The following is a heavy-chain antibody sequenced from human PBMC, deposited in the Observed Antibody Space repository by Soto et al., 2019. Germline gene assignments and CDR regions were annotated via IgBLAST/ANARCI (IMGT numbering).Heavy chain of an antibody. D-gene: IGHD6-19*01. CDR2: IIPIFGTA. CDR1: GGTFSSYA. V-gene: IGHV1-69*12. CDR3: ASRGGIAVAARGYFQH. J-gene: IGHJ1*01. Sequence: QVQLVQSGAEVKKPGSSVKVSCKASGGTFSSYAISWVRQAPGQGLEWMGGIIPIFGTANYAQKFQGRVTIPADESTSTAYMELSSLRSEDTAVYYCASRGGIAVAARGYFQHWGQGTLVTVSS.